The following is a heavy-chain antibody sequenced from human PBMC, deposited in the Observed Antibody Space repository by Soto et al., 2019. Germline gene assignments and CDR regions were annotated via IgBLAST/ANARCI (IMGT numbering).Heavy chain of an antibody. CDR2: INHSGST. D-gene: IGHD2-15*01. CDR3: ARGGGCSGGSCYSWFDP. J-gene: IGHJ5*02. Sequence: SETLSLTCAVYGGSFSGYYWSWIRQPPGKGLEWIGEINHSGSTNYNPSLKSRVTISVDTSKNQFSLKLSSVTAADTAVYYCARGGGCSGGSCYSWFDPWGQGTLVTVSS. CDR1: GGSFSGYY. V-gene: IGHV4-34*01.